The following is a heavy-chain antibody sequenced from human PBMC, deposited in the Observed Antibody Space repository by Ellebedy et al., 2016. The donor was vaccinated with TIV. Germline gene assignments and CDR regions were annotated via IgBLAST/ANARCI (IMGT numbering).Heavy chain of an antibody. Sequence: ASVKVSXXASGYTFTSYDINWVRQATGQGLEWMGWMNPNSGNTGYAQKFQGRVTITADESTSTAYMELSSLRSEDTAVYYCARGGGSYQDAFDIWGQGTMVTVSS. D-gene: IGHD1-26*01. CDR3: ARGGGSYQDAFDI. J-gene: IGHJ3*02. V-gene: IGHV1-8*01. CDR1: GYTFTSYD. CDR2: MNPNSGNT.